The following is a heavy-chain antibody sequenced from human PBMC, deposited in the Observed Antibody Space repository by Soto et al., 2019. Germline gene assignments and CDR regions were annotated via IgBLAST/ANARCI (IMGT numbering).Heavy chain of an antibody. CDR1: GDSVSRNSAA. Sequence: PSQTLSLTCAISGDSVSRNSAAWNWIRQSPSRGLEWLGRTYYRSKWYNDYAVSVKSRITINPDTSKNQFSLQLNSVTPEDTAVYYCARGTKYYDFWSGYWNYYYMDVWGKGTTVTVSS. CDR2: TYYRSKWYN. D-gene: IGHD3-3*01. J-gene: IGHJ6*03. V-gene: IGHV6-1*01. CDR3: ARGTKYYDFWSGYWNYYYMDV.